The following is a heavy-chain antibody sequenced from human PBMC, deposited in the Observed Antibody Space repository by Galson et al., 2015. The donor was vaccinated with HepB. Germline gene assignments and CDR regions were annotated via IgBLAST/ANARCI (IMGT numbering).Heavy chain of an antibody. Sequence: SVKVSCKASGYTFTSYAMNWVRQAPGQGLEWMGWINTNTGNPTYAQGFTGRFVFSLDTSVSTAYLQISSLKAEDTAVYYCARGSRRVDVFGAPSHYFDYWGQGTLVTVSS. CDR2: INTNTGNP. V-gene: IGHV7-4-1*02. CDR1: GYTFTSYA. J-gene: IGHJ4*02. D-gene: IGHD2-15*01. CDR3: ARGSRRVDVFGAPSHYFDY.